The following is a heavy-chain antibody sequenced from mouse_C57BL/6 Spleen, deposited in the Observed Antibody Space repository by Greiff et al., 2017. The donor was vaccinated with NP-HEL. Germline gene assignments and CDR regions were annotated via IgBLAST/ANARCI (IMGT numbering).Heavy chain of an antibody. CDR2: ISAGGSYT. D-gene: IGHD1-1*01. CDR3: ERDWAGYYGRSAMDY. J-gene: IGHJ4*01. CDR1: GFTFSSYA. V-gene: IGHV5-4*01. Sequence: EVHLVESGGGLVKPGGSLKLSCAASGFTFSSYAMSWVRQTPGKRLEWVATISAGGSYTYYPDNVKGRFTITRDNAENNLYRPMSHLKSEDTAVYYCERDWAGYYGRSAMDYWGQGTSVTVSS.